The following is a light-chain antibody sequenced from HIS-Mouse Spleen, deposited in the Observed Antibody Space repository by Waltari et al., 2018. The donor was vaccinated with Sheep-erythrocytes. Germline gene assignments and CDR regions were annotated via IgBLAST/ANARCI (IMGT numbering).Light chain of an antibody. CDR2: DGS. V-gene: IGLV2-11*01. CDR1: SSDVGGYNY. Sequence: QSALTQPRSVSGSPGQSVTISCTGTSSDVGGYNYVSWYHQHPGKAPKLMVYDGSKRPSGGPGRFSGSKSGNTASLTISGVQAEDEADYCCCSYAGSYNHVFATGTKVTVL. J-gene: IGLJ1*01. CDR3: CSYAGSYNHV.